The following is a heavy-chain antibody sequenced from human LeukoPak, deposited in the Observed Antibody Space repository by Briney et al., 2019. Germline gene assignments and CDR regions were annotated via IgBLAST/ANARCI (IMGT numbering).Heavy chain of an antibody. J-gene: IGHJ4*02. CDR1: GYTFTSYG. V-gene: IGHV1-18*01. CDR2: ISAYNGNT. D-gene: IGHD1-26*01. Sequence: ASVKVSCKASGYTFTSYGISWVRQAPGQGLEWMGWISAYNGNTNYAQKLQGRVTMTTDTSTSTAYMELRSLRSDDTAVYYCARVTHPYSGSYFPIDYWGQGTLVTVSS. CDR3: ARVTHPYSGSYFPIDY.